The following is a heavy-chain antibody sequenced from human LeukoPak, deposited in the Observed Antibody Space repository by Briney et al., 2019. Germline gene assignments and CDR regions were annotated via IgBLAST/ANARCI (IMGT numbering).Heavy chain of an antibody. V-gene: IGHV4-59*08. Sequence: ASETLSLTCTVSGGSISSYYWNWIRQPPGKGLEWIGYIYSSGSTNYNPSLKSRVTISGDTSKNQISLKLSSVTAADTAVYYCARHNLYSRGASCYPNWFDPWGQGTLVTVSS. J-gene: IGHJ5*02. CDR2: IYSSGST. CDR3: ARHNLYSRGASCYPNWFDP. D-gene: IGHD2-15*01. CDR1: GGSISSYY.